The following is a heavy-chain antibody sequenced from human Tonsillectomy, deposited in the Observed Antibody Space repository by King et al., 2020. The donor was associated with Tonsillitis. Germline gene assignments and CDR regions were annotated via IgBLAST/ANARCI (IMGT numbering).Heavy chain of an antibody. J-gene: IGHJ6*02. V-gene: IGHV1-3*01. CDR1: GYTFSSYA. Sequence: QLVQSGAEVKKPGASVKVSCKASGYTFSSYAMHWVRQAPGQRLEWVGYVVNGGTKYSPKFQGRVTITTDTSASTGWMELNSLRSEDTAVYYCAREALSKDFGMDVWGQGTTVTVS. CDR2: VVNGGT. CDR3: AREALSKDFGMDV.